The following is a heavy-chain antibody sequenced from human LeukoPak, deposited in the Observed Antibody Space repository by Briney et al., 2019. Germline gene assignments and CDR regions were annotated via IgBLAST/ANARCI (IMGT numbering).Heavy chain of an antibody. D-gene: IGHD3-9*01. J-gene: IGHJ4*02. CDR3: AKAGGSTGYSFDY. CDR2: MNDGGGKT. CDR1: GFTFRHNA. V-gene: IGHV3-23*01. Sequence: GGSLRFSCAASGFTFRHNAMSWVRQAPGRGLEWVSAMNDGGGKTCYTDSVQGRFSISRDNSKNMLYLQMNSLRAEDTAVYYCAKAGGSTGYSFDYWGQGTLVTVSS.